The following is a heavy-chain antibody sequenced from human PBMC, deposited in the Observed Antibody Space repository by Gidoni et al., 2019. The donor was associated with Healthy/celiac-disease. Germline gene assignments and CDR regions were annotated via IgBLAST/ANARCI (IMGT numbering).Heavy chain of an antibody. Sequence: QVQLQQWGAGLLKPSETLSLTCAVYGGSFSGYYSSWIRKPPGKGLEWIGEINHSGSTNYIPSLKSRVTISVDTSKNQFSLKLSSVTAADTAVYYCARGRYYDILTGYFMTPYYYYGMDVWGQGTTVTVSS. J-gene: IGHJ6*02. CDR1: GGSFSGYY. D-gene: IGHD3-9*01. CDR2: INHSGST. V-gene: IGHV4-34*01. CDR3: ARGRYYDILTGYFMTPYYYYGMDV.